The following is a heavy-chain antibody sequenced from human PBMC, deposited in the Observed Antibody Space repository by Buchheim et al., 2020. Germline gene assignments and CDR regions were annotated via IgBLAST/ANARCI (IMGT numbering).Heavy chain of an antibody. CDR3: ARDRGSYSYYYYYGMDV. D-gene: IGHD1-26*01. J-gene: IGHJ6*02. CDR1: GFTFSSYG. V-gene: IGHV3-33*01. CDR2: IWYDGSNK. Sequence: QVQLVESGGGVVQPGRSLRLSCAAPGFTFSSYGMHWVRQAPGKGLEWVAVIWYDGSNKYYADSVKGRFTISRDNSKNTLYLQMNSLRAEDTAVYYCARDRGSYSYYYYYGMDVWGQGTT.